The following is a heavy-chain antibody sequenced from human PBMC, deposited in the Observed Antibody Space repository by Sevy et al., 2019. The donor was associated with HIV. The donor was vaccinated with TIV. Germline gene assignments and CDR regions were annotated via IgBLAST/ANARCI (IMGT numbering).Heavy chain of an antibody. Sequence: WGCLRLSCAASGFSFDDYAMHWVRQAPGKGLEWVSLVTWDGGATYYADSVKGRFTISRDNSKNSLYLQINSLRTEDTALYYCARDREYRGYGAFDNWGQGTLVSVSS. D-gene: IGHD5-12*01. V-gene: IGHV3-43D*04. CDR2: VTWDGGAT. CDR1: GFSFDDYA. J-gene: IGHJ4*02. CDR3: ARDREYRGYGAFDN.